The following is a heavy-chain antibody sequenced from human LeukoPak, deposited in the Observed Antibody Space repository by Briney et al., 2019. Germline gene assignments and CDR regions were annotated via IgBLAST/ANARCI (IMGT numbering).Heavy chain of an antibody. CDR3: ARDGRIAARPFDY. CDR1: GFTFSSYS. Sequence: EGSLSLSCAASGFTFSSYSMNWVRQAPGKGLEWVSSISSSSSYIYYADSVKGRFTISRDNAKNSLYLQMNSLRAEDTAVYYCARDGRIAARPFDYWGQGTLVTVSS. D-gene: IGHD6-6*01. CDR2: ISSSSSYI. V-gene: IGHV3-21*01. J-gene: IGHJ4*02.